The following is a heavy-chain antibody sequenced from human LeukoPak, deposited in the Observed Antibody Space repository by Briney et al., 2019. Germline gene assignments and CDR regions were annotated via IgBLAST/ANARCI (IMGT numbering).Heavy chain of an antibody. CDR3: AGGYSSGWAHDY. V-gene: IGHV3-74*01. J-gene: IGHJ4*02. D-gene: IGHD6-19*01. CDR2: INRDGRST. Sequence: GSLRLSCAASGFTFSSYWMHWVRQAPGKGLVWVSRINRDGRSTSYADSVKGRFTISRDNAKNTLYLQMNSLRAEDTAVYYCAGGYSSGWAHDYWGQGTLVTVSS. CDR1: GFTFSSYW.